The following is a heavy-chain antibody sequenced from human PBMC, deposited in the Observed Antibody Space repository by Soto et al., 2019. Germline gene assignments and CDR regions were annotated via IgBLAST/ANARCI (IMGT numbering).Heavy chain of an antibody. CDR3: AKDSKSRLREFDY. CDR2: ISYDGSNK. CDR1: GFTFSSQG. Sequence: GGSLRLSSAASGFTFSSQGMHWVRQAPGKGLEWVAVISYDGSNKYYADSVKGRFTISRDNSKNTLYLQMNSLRAEDTAVYYCAKDSKSRLREFDYWGQGTLVTVSS. V-gene: IGHV3-30*18. D-gene: IGHD2-21*02. J-gene: IGHJ4*02.